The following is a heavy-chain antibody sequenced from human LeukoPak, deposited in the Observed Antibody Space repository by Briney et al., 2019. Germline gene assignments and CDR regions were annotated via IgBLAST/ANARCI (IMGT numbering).Heavy chain of an antibody. J-gene: IGHJ5*02. CDR3: AKPPSSGWYRGNWFDP. V-gene: IGHV3-23*01. CDR1: GFTFSSYA. Sequence: GGSLTLSCSASGFTFSSYAMSWVRQPPGKGLEWVSAISGSGGSTYYADSVKGRFTISRDNSKNTLYLQMNSLRAEDTAVYYCAKPPSSGWYRGNWFDPWGQGTLVTVSS. D-gene: IGHD6-19*01. CDR2: ISGSGGST.